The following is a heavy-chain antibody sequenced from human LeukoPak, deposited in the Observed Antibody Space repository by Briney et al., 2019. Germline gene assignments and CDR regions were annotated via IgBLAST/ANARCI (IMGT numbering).Heavy chain of an antibody. Sequence: SETLSLTCAVYDGSFSGYYWTWIRQPPGKGLEWIGEITHTGSITYNPSLQSRVTISVDTSRNQFSLNLSSVTAADTAIYYCARGTLYLYYYMNVWGKGTTVTVSS. V-gene: IGHV4-34*01. J-gene: IGHJ6*03. D-gene: IGHD5/OR15-5a*01. CDR2: ITHTGSI. CDR1: DGSFSGYY. CDR3: ARGTLYLYYYMNV.